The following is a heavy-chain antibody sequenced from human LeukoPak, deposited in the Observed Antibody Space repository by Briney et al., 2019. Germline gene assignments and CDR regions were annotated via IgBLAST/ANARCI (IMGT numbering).Heavy chain of an antibody. CDR3: AKETLRIVVVVAATPFDY. V-gene: IGHV3-23*01. CDR1: GFTFSSCA. Sequence: GSLRLSCAASGFTFSSCAMSWVRQAPGKGLEWVSGFSGSGGSTNYADSVKGRFTISRDNSKNTLYLQMNSLRAEDTAVYYCAKETLRIVVVVAATPFDYWGQGTLVTVSS. CDR2: FSGSGGST. J-gene: IGHJ4*02. D-gene: IGHD2-15*01.